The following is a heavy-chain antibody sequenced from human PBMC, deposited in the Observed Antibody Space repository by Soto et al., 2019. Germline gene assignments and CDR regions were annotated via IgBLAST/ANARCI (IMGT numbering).Heavy chain of an antibody. V-gene: IGHV2-5*01. Sequence: SGPTLVNPTQTLTLTCTFSGFSLSTSGVGVGCIRQPPGNALECIALICWHDDQRYSPFLKSSLNITKDTSKNQVVLIMTNMDPVDTATYYCAPSPRSCSSTSCYGYLFGYWGQGTLVTVS. CDR2: ICWHDDQ. CDR1: GFSLSTSGVG. CDR3: APSPRSCSSTSCYGYLFGY. D-gene: IGHD2-2*01. J-gene: IGHJ4*02.